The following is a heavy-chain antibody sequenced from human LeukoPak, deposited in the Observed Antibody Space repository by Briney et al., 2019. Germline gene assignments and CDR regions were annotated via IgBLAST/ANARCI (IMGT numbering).Heavy chain of an antibody. J-gene: IGHJ6*02. D-gene: IGHD3-3*01. CDR2: ISYDGSNK. V-gene: IGHV3-30-3*01. CDR3: ARDRLILDYYGMDV. CDR1: GFTFSSYA. Sequence: GGSLRLSCAASGFTFSSYAMHWVRQAPGKGLEWVAVISYDGSNKYYADSVKGRFTISRDNSKNTLYLQMNSLGAEDTAVYYCARDRLILDYYGMDVWGQGTTVTVSS.